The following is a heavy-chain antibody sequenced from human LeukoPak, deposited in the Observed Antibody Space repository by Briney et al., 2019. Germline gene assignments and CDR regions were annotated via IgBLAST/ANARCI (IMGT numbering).Heavy chain of an antibody. V-gene: IGHV4-59*01. D-gene: IGHD6-13*01. CDR1: GGSISSYY. Sequence: SETLSLTCTVSGGSISSYYWSWIRQPPGKGLEWIGYIYYSGSTNYNPSLKSRVTISVDTSKNQFSLKLSSVTAADTAVYFCARDAQQVAARWFDPWGQGTLVTVSS. CDR2: IYYSGST. CDR3: ARDAQQVAARWFDP. J-gene: IGHJ5*02.